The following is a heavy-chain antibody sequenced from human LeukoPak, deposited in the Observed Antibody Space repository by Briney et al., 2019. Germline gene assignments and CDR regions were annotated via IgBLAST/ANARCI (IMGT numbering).Heavy chain of an antibody. CDR3: AKGLIEMVGGGHVGVYYYFGMDV. CDR2: ISRTHCTT. J-gene: IGHJ6*04. D-gene: IGHD3-10*01. Sequence: GGSLSHSCAASGFTFSTYGMLGVHQPAPKGLAGVSWISRTHCTTHYADSVRGRFTISRDNSGNTLYLHMNSLRAEDTAVYFCAKGLIEMVGGGHVGVYYYFGMDVWGKGTTVAVSS. CDR1: GFTFSTYG. V-gene: IGHV3-23*01.